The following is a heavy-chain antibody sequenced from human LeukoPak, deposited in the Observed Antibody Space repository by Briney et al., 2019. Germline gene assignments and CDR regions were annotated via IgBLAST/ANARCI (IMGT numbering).Heavy chain of an antibody. Sequence: SETLSLTCTVSGGSISSYSWSWIRQPPGKGLEWIGYIYYSGSTNYNPSLKSRVTISVDTSKNQFSLKLSSVTAADTAVYYCARDRVDNYYYYYMDVWGKGTTVTVSS. CDR2: IYYSGST. CDR1: GGSISSYS. V-gene: IGHV4-59*12. CDR3: ARDRVDNYYYYYMDV. J-gene: IGHJ6*03. D-gene: IGHD3-10*01.